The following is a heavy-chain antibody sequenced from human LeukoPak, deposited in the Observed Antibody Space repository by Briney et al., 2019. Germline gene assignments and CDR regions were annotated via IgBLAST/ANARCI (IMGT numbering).Heavy chain of an antibody. CDR1: GYTFTSYG. Sequence: ASVKVSCKASGYTFTSYGVSWVRQAPGQGLEWVGWISAYSGDTYYAQNFQGRFSITSDTSTSTTYMDLASLAPEDTAVYYCARVPVPAPRRGLYFDYWGQGTLITVSS. CDR2: ISAYSGDT. CDR3: ARVPVPAPRRGLYFDY. V-gene: IGHV1-18*01. J-gene: IGHJ4*02. D-gene: IGHD2-2*01.